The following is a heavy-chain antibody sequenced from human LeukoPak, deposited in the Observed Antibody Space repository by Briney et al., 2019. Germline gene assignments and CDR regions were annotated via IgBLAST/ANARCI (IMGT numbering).Heavy chain of an antibody. Sequence: SETLSLTCTVSGGSISSSSYCWGWLRQTPGKGLEWIGSIYYSGSTYYNPSLKSRVTISVDTSKNQFSLKLSSATAADTAVYYCGYYYGSGSYYNKAYWGQGTLVTVSS. D-gene: IGHD3-10*01. CDR1: GGSISSSSYC. V-gene: IGHV4-39*07. J-gene: IGHJ4*02. CDR2: IYYSGST. CDR3: GYYYGSGSYYNKAY.